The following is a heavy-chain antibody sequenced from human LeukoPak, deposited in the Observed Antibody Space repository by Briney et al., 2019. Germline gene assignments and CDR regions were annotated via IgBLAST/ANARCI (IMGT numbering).Heavy chain of an antibody. D-gene: IGHD6-19*01. CDR3: ARHPQYSSGWHDY. V-gene: IGHV5-51*01. CDR1: GYIFTSYW. Sequence: GESLKISCKGSGYIFTSYWIGWVRQMPGKGLEWMGIIHPGDSDTRYSPSFQGQVTISADKSISTAYLQWSSLKASDTAMYYCARHPQYSSGWHDYWGQGTLVTVSS. J-gene: IGHJ4*02. CDR2: IHPGDSDT.